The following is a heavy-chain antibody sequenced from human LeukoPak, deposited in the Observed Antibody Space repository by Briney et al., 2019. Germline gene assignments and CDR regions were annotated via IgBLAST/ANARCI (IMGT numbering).Heavy chain of an antibody. V-gene: IGHV4-34*01. J-gene: IGHJ4*02. D-gene: IGHD3-22*01. CDR2: INHSGST. CDR3: ASRPGGYYDSSGYFDY. CDR1: GGSFSGYY. Sequence: SETLSLTCAVYGGSFSGYYWIWIRQPPGKGLEWIGEINHSGSTNYNPSLKSRVTISVDTSKNQFSLKLSSVTAADTAVYYCASRPGGYYDSSGYFDYWGQGTLVTVSS.